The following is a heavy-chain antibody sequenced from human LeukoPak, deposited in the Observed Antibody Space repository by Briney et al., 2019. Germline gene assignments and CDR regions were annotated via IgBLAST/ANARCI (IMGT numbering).Heavy chain of an antibody. D-gene: IGHD3-22*01. CDR2: ISSSSSYI. CDR1: GFTFSSYS. CDR3: ARDGPYYYDSSGFSDY. J-gene: IGHJ4*02. Sequence: SGGSLRLSCAASGFTFSSYSMNWVRQAPGKGLEWVSSISSSSSYIYYAASVKGRFTISRDNAKNSLYLQMNSLRAEDTAVYYCARDGPYYYDSSGFSDYWGQGTLVTVSS. V-gene: IGHV3-21*01.